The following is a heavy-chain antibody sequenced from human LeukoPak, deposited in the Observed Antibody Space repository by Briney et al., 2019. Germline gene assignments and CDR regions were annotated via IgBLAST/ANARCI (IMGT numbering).Heavy chain of an antibody. V-gene: IGHV3-7*05. Sequence: GGPLRLSCAASGFTISNYWMSWVRQAPGKGLEWVANIKPDGSEKNYVDSVKGRFTISRDNAKNSLYLQMNSLRAEDTAIFYCARGIINNDYWGQGTLVTVSS. J-gene: IGHJ4*02. D-gene: IGHD3-10*01. CDR3: ARGIINNDY. CDR1: GFTISNYW. CDR2: IKPDGSEK.